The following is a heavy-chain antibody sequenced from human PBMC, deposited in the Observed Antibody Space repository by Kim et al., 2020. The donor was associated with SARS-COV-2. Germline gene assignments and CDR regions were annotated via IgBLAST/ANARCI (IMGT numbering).Heavy chain of an antibody. CDR1: GFTFSGSG. V-gene: IGHV3-23*01. Sequence: GVSLRLSCAASGFTFSGSGMSWVRQAPGKGLERVSAISANSDTTYYTDSVTGRFTISRDNSKNTLYLQINSLRDEDTAIYSYAKEVASSYGGSSNYFHH. CDR3: AKEVASSYGGSSNYFHH. J-gene: IGHJ4*01. CDR2: ISANSDTT. D-gene: IGHD3-10*01.